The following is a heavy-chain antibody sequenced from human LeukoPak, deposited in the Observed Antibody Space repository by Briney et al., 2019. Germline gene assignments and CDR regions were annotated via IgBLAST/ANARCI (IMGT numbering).Heavy chain of an antibody. Sequence: GGSLRLSCAASGFTFSDYYMSWIRQAPGKGLEWVSSISSSSSYIYYADSVKGRFTISRDNAKNSLYLQMNSLRAEDTAVYYFAGGIAEAGFDYGGQGTLVTVSS. CDR3: AGGIAEAGFDY. CDR1: GFTFSDYY. D-gene: IGHD6-13*01. CDR2: ISSSSSYI. J-gene: IGHJ4*02. V-gene: IGHV3-11*06.